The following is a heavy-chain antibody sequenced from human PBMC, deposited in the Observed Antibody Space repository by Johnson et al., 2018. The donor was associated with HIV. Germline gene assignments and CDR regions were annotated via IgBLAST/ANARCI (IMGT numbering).Heavy chain of an antibody. CDR3: ARDRMRGATKDAFDI. J-gene: IGHJ3*02. D-gene: IGHD1-26*01. V-gene: IGHV3-66*01. CDR2: IYSGGST. CDR1: GFTVSSNY. Sequence: VQLVESGGGLVQPGGSLRLSCAASGFTVSSNYMSWVRQAPGKGLEWVSVIYSGGSTYYADSVKGRFTISRDNSKNTLYLQMNSLRAGDTAVYYCARDRMRGATKDAFDIWGQGTMVTVSS.